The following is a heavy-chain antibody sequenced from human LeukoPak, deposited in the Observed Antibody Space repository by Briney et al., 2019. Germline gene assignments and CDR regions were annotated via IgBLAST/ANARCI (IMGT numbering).Heavy chain of an antibody. CDR2: IRSKAYGGTT. D-gene: IGHD1-14*01. V-gene: IGHV3-49*04. CDR1: GFTFGDYA. CDR3: TRDTDRNPIPYYYYYMDV. Sequence: GGSLRLSCTASGFTFGDYAMSWVRQAPGKGLEWVGFIRSKAYGGTTEYAASVKGRFTISRDDSKSIAYLQMNSLKTEDTAVYYCTRDTDRNPIPYYYYYMDVWGKGTTVTVSS. J-gene: IGHJ6*03.